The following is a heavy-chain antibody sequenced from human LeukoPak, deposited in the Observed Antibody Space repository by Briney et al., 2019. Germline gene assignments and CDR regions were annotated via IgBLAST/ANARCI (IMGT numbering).Heavy chain of an antibody. Sequence: RSLRLSSAASGFTFNDYAMHWVRQAPGKGLEWVSGISWNSDSIAYADSVKGRFTISRDNAKNSLYLHMNSLRAEDTALYYCAKDAYSGYDYSGYFDYWGQGTLVTVSS. CDR2: ISWNSDSI. CDR3: AKDAYSGYDYSGYFDY. J-gene: IGHJ4*02. CDR1: GFTFNDYA. V-gene: IGHV3-9*01. D-gene: IGHD5-12*01.